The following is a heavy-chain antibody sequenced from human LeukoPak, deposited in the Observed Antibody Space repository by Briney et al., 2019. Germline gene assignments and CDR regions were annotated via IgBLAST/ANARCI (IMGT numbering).Heavy chain of an antibody. CDR3: AKVPSSYGSGSNWFDP. V-gene: IGHV3-74*01. CDR2: INSDGSST. CDR1: GFSFSSYW. D-gene: IGHD3-10*01. Sequence: GGSLRLSCAASGFSFSSYWMHWVRQGPGKGLVWVSRINSDGSSTTYADSVKGRFTISRDNSKNTLYLQMNSLRAEDTAVYYCAKVPSSYGSGSNWFDPWGQGTLVTVSS. J-gene: IGHJ5*02.